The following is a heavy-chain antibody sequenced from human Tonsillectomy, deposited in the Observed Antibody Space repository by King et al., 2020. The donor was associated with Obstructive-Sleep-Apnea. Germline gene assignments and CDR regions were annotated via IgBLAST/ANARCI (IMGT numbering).Heavy chain of an antibody. J-gene: IGHJ5*02. Sequence: QLQESGPGLVKPSQTLSLTCTVSGGSISSGGYYWSWIRQHPGKGLEWIGYIYYSGSTYYNPSLKSRVTISVDTSKNQFSLKLSSVTAADTAVYYCARTQDEYGSGSYGWFDPWGQGTLVTVSS. CDR1: GGSISSGGYY. V-gene: IGHV4-31*03. CDR3: ARTQDEYGSGSYGWFDP. D-gene: IGHD3-10*01. CDR2: IYYSGST.